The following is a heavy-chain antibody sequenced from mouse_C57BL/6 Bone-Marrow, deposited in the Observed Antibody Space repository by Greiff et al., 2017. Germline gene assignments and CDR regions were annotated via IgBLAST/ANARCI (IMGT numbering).Heavy chain of an antibody. V-gene: IGHV1-55*01. CDR2: IYPGSGST. CDR1: GYTFTSYW. Sequence: QVQLQQPGAELVKPGASVKMSCKASGYTFTSYWITWVKQRPGQGLEWIGDIYPGSGSTNYNEKFKSKATLTVDTSSSTAYMQLSSLTSEDSAVYYCARPGLLRYSYWYFDVWGTGTTVTVSS. J-gene: IGHJ1*03. D-gene: IGHD1-1*01. CDR3: ARPGLLRYSYWYFDV.